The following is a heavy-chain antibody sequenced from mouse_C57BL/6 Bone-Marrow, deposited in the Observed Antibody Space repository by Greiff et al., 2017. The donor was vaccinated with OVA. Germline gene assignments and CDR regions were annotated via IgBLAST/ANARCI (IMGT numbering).Heavy chain of an antibody. J-gene: IGHJ1*03. V-gene: IGHV3-6*01. D-gene: IGHD1-1*01. CDR3: ARVYYYGSSHWYFDV. CDR2: ISYDGSN. CDR1: GYSITSGYY. Sequence: ESGPGLVKPSQSLSLTCSVTGYSITSGYYWNWIRQFPGNKLEWMGYISYDGSNNYNPSLKNRISITRDTSKNQFFLKLNSVTTEDTATYYCARVYYYGSSHWYFDVWGTGTTGTVSS.